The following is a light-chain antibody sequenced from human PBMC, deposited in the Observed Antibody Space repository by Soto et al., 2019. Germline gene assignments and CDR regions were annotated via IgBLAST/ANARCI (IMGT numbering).Light chain of an antibody. CDR1: QNVSNSY. CDR3: QQYGTSRWT. J-gene: IGKJ1*01. Sequence: EIVVTQSPATLSLSPGERATLSCGASQNVSNSYLAWYQQKPGLAPRLLIYDASSRAIGIPDRFSGSGSGADFTLTISRLEPEDFAVYYCQQYGTSRWTFGQGTKVEIK. CDR2: DAS. V-gene: IGKV3D-20*01.